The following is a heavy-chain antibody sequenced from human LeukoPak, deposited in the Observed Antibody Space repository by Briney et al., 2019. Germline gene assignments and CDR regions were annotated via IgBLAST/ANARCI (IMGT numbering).Heavy chain of an antibody. CDR3: AKVRHGSKGYRLNYYFDY. D-gene: IGHD5-12*01. CDR2: ISGSGGST. V-gene: IGHV3-23*01. CDR1: GFTLSHYA. J-gene: IGHJ4*02. Sequence: GSLRLSFSGPGFTLSHYAMSLVRQAPGKGLEWVSAISGSGGSTYYADSVKGRFTISRDNSKNTLYLQMNSLRAEDTAVYYCAKVRHGSKGYRLNYYFDYWGQGTLVTVSS.